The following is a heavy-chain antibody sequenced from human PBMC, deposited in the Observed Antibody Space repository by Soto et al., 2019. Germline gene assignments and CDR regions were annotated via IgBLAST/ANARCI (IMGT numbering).Heavy chain of an antibody. CDR2: ISSSSSFR. Sequence: EVQLVESGGGLVKPGGSLRLSCAASGSTFTNHNMNWVRQAPGKGLEWVSSISSSSSFRNYADSVKGRFSISRDNDKNLVYLQMDSLRAEDTAVYYCARDPPLSVLVVVATDDFWGQGTLVTVSS. V-gene: IGHV3-21*02. CDR1: GSTFTNHN. J-gene: IGHJ4*02. CDR3: ARDPPLSVLVVVATDDF. D-gene: IGHD2-21*01.